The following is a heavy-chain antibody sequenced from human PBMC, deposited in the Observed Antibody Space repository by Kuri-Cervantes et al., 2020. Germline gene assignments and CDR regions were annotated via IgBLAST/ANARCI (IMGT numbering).Heavy chain of an antibody. CDR1: GGSFSGYY. V-gene: IGHV4-34*01. Sequence: SQTLSLTCAVYGGSFSGYYWSWIRQPPGKGLEWLGEINHSGSTTLKSRVTISVDKSKNHFSLKLNSVTAADTAVYYCARENTGSSHYYDYWGQGTLVTVSS. D-gene: IGHD6-13*01. J-gene: IGHJ4*02. CDR2: INHSGST. CDR3: ARENTGSSHYYDY.